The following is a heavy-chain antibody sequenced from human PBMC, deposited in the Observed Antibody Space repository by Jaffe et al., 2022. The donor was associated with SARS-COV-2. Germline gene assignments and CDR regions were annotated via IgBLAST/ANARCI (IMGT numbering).Heavy chain of an antibody. CDR1: GFTFSSYA. V-gene: IGHV3-30*04. Sequence: QVQLVESGGGVVQPGRSLRLSCAASGFTFSSYAMHWVRQAPGKGLEWVAVISYDGSNKYYADSVKGRFTISRDNSKNTLYLQMNSLRAEDTAVYYCARDVVAATINTHYYYYYYMDVWGKGTTVTVSS. D-gene: IGHD2-15*01. CDR2: ISYDGSNK. CDR3: ARDVVAATINTHYYYYYYMDV. J-gene: IGHJ6*03.